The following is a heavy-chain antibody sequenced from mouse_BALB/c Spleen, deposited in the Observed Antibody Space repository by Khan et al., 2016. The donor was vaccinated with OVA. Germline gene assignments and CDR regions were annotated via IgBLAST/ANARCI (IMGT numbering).Heavy chain of an antibody. CDR1: GYTFTDYY. D-gene: IGHD1-2*01. CDR3: SRRNYFGYTFAY. V-gene: IGHV1-77*01. Sequence: QAQLKESGAELARPGASVKLSCKASGYTFTDYYINWVKQRTGQGLEWIGEIYPGSGYTYYNEKFKDKATLTADKSSTTAYMQLSSLTSEDSAVYFCSRRNYFGYTFAYWGQGTLVTVSA. J-gene: IGHJ3*01. CDR2: IYPGSGYT.